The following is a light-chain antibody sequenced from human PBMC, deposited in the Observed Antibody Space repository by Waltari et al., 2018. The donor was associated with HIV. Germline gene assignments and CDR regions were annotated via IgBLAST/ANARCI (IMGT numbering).Light chain of an antibody. J-gene: IGLJ2*01. CDR3: AAWDDSRSGPVI. CDR2: RNT. CDR1: TGSNH. V-gene: IGLV1-47*01. Sequence: QSVLTQPPSASGTPGPRVPISCSGSTGSNHVYWYQPFAGTAPTLLIFRNTQRPAGVPDRFSGSKSGTSASLAISGLRSEDEADYYWAAWDDSRSGPVIFGGGTKLTVL.